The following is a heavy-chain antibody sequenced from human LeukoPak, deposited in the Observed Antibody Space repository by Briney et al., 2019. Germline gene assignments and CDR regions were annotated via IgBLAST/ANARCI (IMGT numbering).Heavy chain of an antibody. CDR1: GFTFSSYE. Sequence: QSGGSLRLSCAASGFTFSSYEVNWVRQAPGKGLEWISYISSRGSTIYYAGSVKGRFTISRDNAKNSLYLQMNSLRAEDTAVYYCASGAYRDYFDYWGQGTLVTVSS. D-gene: IGHD1-26*01. V-gene: IGHV3-48*03. J-gene: IGHJ4*02. CDR2: ISSRGSTI. CDR3: ASGAYRDYFDY.